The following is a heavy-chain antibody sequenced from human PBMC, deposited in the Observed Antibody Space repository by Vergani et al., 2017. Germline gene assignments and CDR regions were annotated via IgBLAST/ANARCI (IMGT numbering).Heavy chain of an antibody. Sequence: QVQLQESGPGLVKPSQTLSLTCPVSGGSISSGSYYWSWIRQPAGKGLEWIGRIYTSGSTYYTPSLKSRVTISVDTSKNQFSLKLSSVTAADTAVYYCARGPDDDYGDYIGYYYMDVWGKGTTVTVSS. CDR3: ARGPDDDYGDYIGYYYMDV. V-gene: IGHV4-61*02. J-gene: IGHJ6*03. CDR2: IYTSGST. CDR1: GGSISSGSYY. D-gene: IGHD4-17*01.